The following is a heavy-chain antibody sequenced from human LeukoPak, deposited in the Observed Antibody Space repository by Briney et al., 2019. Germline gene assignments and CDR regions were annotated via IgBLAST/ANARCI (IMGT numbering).Heavy chain of an antibody. Sequence: PGGSLRLSCAASGFTVSSNSMTWVRQAPGKGLEWVSSIYSGGSTYYADSVKGRFTISRDDSQNTLYLQMNSLRAEDTAVYYCAKQQLVGPNWFDPWGQGTLVTVSS. D-gene: IGHD6-13*01. J-gene: IGHJ5*02. CDR2: IYSGGST. V-gene: IGHV3-53*01. CDR3: AKQQLVGPNWFDP. CDR1: GFTVSSNS.